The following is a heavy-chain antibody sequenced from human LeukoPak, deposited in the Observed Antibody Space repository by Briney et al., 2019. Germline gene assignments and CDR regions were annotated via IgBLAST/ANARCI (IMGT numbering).Heavy chain of an antibody. CDR3: ARDRLGGGYYYMDV. J-gene: IGHJ6*03. CDR2: ISYDGSNK. CDR1: GFTFSSYA. V-gene: IGHV3-30-3*01. Sequence: PGRSLRLSCAASGFTFSSYAMHWVRQAPGKGLEWVAVISYDGSNKYYADSVKGRFTISRDNSKNTLYLQMNSLRAEDTAVYYCARDRLGGGYYYMDVWGKGTTVTVSS. D-gene: IGHD3-10*01.